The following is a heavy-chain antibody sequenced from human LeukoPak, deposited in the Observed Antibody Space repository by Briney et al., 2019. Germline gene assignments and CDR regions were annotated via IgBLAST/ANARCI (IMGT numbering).Heavy chain of an antibody. V-gene: IGHV4-31*03. Sequence: SETPSLTCTVSGGSISSGDYYWSWIRQNPGKGLEWIGYVHHSGSTYYNPSLKSRVAMSIDTSKDQFSLRVYSVTAADTAVYYCARTPDCSDGSCYQYFQYWGQGALVTVSS. J-gene: IGHJ1*01. D-gene: IGHD2-15*01. CDR2: VHHSGST. CDR3: ARTPDCSDGSCYQYFQY. CDR1: GGSISSGDYY.